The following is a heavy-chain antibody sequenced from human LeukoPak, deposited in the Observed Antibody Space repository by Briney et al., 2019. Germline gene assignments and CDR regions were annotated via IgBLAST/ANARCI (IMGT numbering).Heavy chain of an antibody. CDR3: HGSSSSYRSFDV. CDR1: GGSINSISYY. CDR2: IYYDGST. D-gene: IGHD2-2*01. J-gene: IGHJ3*01. V-gene: IGHV4-39*01. Sequence: KPSETLSLTCTLSGGSINSISYYWGWIRQPPGKGLEWIRKIYYDGSTYYNPSLKSRVTISVDTSKNQFSLNLNSVTAAETAVYFCHGSSSSYRSFDVWGQGTMVTVSS.